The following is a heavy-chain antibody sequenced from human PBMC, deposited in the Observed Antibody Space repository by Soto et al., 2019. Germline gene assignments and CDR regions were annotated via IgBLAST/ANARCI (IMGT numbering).Heavy chain of an antibody. CDR1: GFAFSTYS. D-gene: IGHD4-4*01. CDR3: AREGINNYNEFYFDS. V-gene: IGHV3-21*06. Sequence: EVQLVESGGGLVQPGRSLRLSCAASGFAFSTYSMSWVRQAPGKGLEWVSSISGSGNYTHYADFLRGRFTISRDNAKTSLFLQMDSLRAEDTAVYYCAREGINNYNEFYFDSWGQGTVVTVSS. J-gene: IGHJ4*02. CDR2: ISGSGNYT.